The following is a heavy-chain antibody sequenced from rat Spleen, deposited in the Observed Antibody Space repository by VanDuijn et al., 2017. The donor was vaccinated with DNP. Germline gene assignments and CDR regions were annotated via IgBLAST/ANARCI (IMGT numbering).Heavy chain of an antibody. D-gene: IGHD4-2*01. J-gene: IGHJ4*01. CDR3: TTILGPPMDA. Sequence: EVQLVESGGGLVQPGRSLKVSCAASGFTFSNYDMTWVRQAPTKGLEWVAFINPSGGNTYYRDSVKGRFTVSRDNAKSTLYLQMDSLTSEDTATYYCTTILGPPMDAWGQGTSVTVSS. V-gene: IGHV5-19*01. CDR1: GFTFSNYD. CDR2: INPSGGNT.